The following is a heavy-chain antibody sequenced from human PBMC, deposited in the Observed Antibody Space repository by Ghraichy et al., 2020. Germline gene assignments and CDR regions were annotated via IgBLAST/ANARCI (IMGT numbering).Heavy chain of an antibody. CDR3: TREESVDDRGDFPPGY. Sequence: GGSLRPSCEASGFTFRSYSMHWVRQAPGKGLEWVSLISSNGLFIYYAYSVEGRFTISRDNAKNSVYLQMNSLRADDTAVYYCTREESVDDRGDFPPGYWGQGTLVSVSS. CDR1: GFTFRSYS. CDR2: ISSNGLFI. V-gene: IGHV3-21*01. D-gene: IGHD4-17*01. J-gene: IGHJ4*02.